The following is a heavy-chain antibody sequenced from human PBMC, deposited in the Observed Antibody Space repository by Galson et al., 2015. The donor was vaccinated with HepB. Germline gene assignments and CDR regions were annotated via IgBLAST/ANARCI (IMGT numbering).Heavy chain of an antibody. J-gene: IGHJ4*02. CDR3: ARGLRDFWSGYYGY. Sequence: SLRLSCAASGFTFSSYAMHWVRQAPGKGLEWVAVISYDGSNKYYADSVKGRFTISRDNSKNTLYLQMNSLRAEDTAVYYCARGLRDFWSGYYGYWGQGTLVTVSS. CDR1: GFTFSSYA. CDR2: ISYDGSNK. V-gene: IGHV3-30-3*01. D-gene: IGHD3-3*01.